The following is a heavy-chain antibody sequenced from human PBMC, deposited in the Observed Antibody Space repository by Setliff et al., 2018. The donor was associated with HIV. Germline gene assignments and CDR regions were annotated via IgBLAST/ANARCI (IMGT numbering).Heavy chain of an antibody. V-gene: IGHV4-59*01. CDR1: SESIVSYY. Sequence: PSETLSLTCAVSSESIVSYYWNWIRQPPGRGLEWIGYIHTSGRTKYNPSLKSRLTILVDTSKKQFSLKLSSVTAADTAVYYCARGSRGYSYAYYYYYMDVWGKGTTVTVSS. J-gene: IGHJ6*03. D-gene: IGHD5-18*01. CDR2: IHTSGRT. CDR3: ARGSRGYSYAYYYYYMDV.